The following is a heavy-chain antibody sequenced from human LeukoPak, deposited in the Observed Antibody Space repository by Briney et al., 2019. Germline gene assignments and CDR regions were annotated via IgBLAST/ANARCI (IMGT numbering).Heavy chain of an antibody. V-gene: IGHV3-21*01. CDR1: GFTFSSYS. CDR2: ISSSSSYI. Sequence: GGSLRLSCAASGFTFSSYSMNWVRQAPGKGLEWVSSISSSSSYIYYADSVKGRFTISRDNAKNSLYLQMNSLRAEDTAVYYCARMGLWLPYYFDYWGQGTLVTVSS. J-gene: IGHJ4*02. CDR3: ARMGLWLPYYFDY. D-gene: IGHD5-18*01.